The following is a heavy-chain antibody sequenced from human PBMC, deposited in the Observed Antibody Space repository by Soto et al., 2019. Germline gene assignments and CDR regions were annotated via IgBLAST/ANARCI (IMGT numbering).Heavy chain of an antibody. CDR3: AIVVVTATFYGMDV. CDR2: INPSGESA. CDR1: GYTFTYYS. J-gene: IGHJ6*02. D-gene: IGHD2-21*02. V-gene: IGHV1-46*03. Sequence: GASVKVSCKTFGYTFTYYSMHWVRQAPGQGLEWLGMINPSGESAAYAQRFQGRVTMTRDTSTSTVYMELSSLTSEDTAVYYCAIVVVTATFYGMDVWGQGTTVTVSS.